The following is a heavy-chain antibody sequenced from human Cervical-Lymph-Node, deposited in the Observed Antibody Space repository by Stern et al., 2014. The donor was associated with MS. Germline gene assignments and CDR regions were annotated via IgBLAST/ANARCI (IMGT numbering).Heavy chain of an antibody. D-gene: IGHD6-6*01. V-gene: IGHV3-23*04. Sequence: EVQLVESGGGLVQPGGSLRLSCVVSGITFTNYAMTWVRQAPGKGLEWVSGVSGGGASTYYADSVKGRFTISRDNSKNTLYLQMNSLRAEDTAVYYCATLRSIFAYISSSRWDYWGQGTLVTVSS. J-gene: IGHJ4*02. CDR1: GITFTNYA. CDR3: ATLRSIFAYISSSRWDY. CDR2: VSGGGAST.